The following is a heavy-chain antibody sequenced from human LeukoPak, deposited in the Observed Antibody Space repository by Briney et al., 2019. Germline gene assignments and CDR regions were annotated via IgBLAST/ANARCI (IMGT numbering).Heavy chain of an antibody. Sequence: GGSLSLFCTASGFTFGDYAMSWVRQAPGKGLEWVGFIRRKAYDGTTEYAASVTGRFTISRDDSKSIAYLQMNSLKTEDTAVYYCTRAMRILWFGDPNDAFDIWGQGTMVTVSS. V-gene: IGHV3-49*04. CDR1: GFTFGDYA. J-gene: IGHJ3*02. CDR3: TRAMRILWFGDPNDAFDI. CDR2: IRRKAYDGTT. D-gene: IGHD3-10*01.